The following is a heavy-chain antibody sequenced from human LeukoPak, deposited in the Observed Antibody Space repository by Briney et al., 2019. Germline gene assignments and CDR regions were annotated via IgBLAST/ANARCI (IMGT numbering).Heavy chain of an antibody. D-gene: IGHD4-17*01. V-gene: IGHV3-30-3*01. CDR1: GFTFSSYA. Sequence: GGSLRLSCAASGFTFSSYAMSWVRQAPGKGLEWVAVISYDGSNKYYADSVKGRFTISRDNSKNTLYLQMNSLRAEDTAVYYCARGYGDPRAENYYYYGMDVWGQGTTVTVSS. J-gene: IGHJ6*02. CDR2: ISYDGSNK. CDR3: ARGYGDPRAENYYYYGMDV.